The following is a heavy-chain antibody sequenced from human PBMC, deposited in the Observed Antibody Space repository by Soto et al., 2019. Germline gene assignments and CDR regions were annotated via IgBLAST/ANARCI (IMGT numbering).Heavy chain of an antibody. J-gene: IGHJ4*02. V-gene: IGHV3-9*01. CDR3: GKGDYVPDY. CDR1: GFTFSNYA. CDR2: ISWNSGSI. D-gene: IGHD4-17*01. Sequence: PGGSLRHSCAASGFTFSNYAIRWVRKDPGKGLEWVSGISWNSGSIGYADSVKGRFTISRDNAKNSLYLQMNSLRAEDTALYYCGKGDYVPDYWGQGTLVTVFS.